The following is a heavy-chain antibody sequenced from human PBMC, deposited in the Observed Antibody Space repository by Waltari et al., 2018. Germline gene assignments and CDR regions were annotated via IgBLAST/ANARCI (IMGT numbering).Heavy chain of an antibody. CDR1: GGTFSSYA. CDR3: ARDRQLVFDY. D-gene: IGHD6-6*01. CDR2: INPNSGGT. Sequence: QVQLVQSGAEVKKPGSSVKVSCKASGGTFSSYAISWVRQAPGQGLEWMGRINPNSGGTNYAQKFQGRVTMTRDTSISTAYMELSRLRSDDTAVYYCARDRQLVFDYWGQGTLVTVSS. J-gene: IGHJ4*02. V-gene: IGHV1-2*06.